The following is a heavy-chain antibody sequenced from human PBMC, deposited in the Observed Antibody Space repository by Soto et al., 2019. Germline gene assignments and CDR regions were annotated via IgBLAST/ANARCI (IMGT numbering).Heavy chain of an antibody. J-gene: IGHJ4*02. CDR2: INLGNGNT. D-gene: IGHD2-15*01. Sequence: GASVKVSCKASGYTFTTDYAVHWVRQAPGQRLEWMGWINLGNGNTKYSQRFQGRVTITRDTSASTAYLELSSLTSEDTAVYYCARGYYYSSGGKIIGHFDYWGQGTLVTVSS. V-gene: IGHV1-3*01. CDR1: GYTFTTDYA. CDR3: ARGYYYSSGGKIIGHFDY.